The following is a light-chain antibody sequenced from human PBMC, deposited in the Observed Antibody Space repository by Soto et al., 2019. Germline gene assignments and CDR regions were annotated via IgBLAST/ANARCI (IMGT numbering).Light chain of an antibody. CDR3: QQYDYLVT. J-gene: IGKJ5*01. CDR2: DAS. Sequence: DIQMTQSPSSLSASVGDRVTITFRARQSISNYLNWYQQKPGKAPKLLIYDASNVETGVPSRFSGTGSGTHFSFSISSLQPEDFATYYCQQYDYLVTFGQGTRLEIK. V-gene: IGKV1-33*01. CDR1: QSISNY.